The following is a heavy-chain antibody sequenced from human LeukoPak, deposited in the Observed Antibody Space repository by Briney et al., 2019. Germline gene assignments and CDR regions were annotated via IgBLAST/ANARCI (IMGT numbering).Heavy chain of an antibody. CDR2: IIPILGIA. D-gene: IGHD2-2*01. CDR1: GGTFGSYA. V-gene: IGHV1-69*04. J-gene: IGHJ4*02. Sequence: SVKVSCKASGGTFGSYAISWVRQAPGQGLEWMGRIIPILGIANYAQKFQGRVTITADKSTSTAYMELSSLRSEDTAVYYCAYCSSTSCRCFDYSGQGTLVTVSS. CDR3: AYCSSTSCRCFDY.